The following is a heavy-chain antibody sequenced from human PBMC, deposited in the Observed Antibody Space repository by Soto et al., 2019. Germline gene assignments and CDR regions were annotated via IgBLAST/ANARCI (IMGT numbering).Heavy chain of an antibody. CDR3: ARDDEWFGELYGFDP. CDR1: GFTFSSYW. D-gene: IGHD3-10*01. Sequence: GGSLRLSCAASGFTFSSYWMHWVRQAPGKGLVWVSRINSDGSSTSYADSVKGRFTISRDNAKNTLYLQMNSLRAEDTAVYYCARDDEWFGELYGFDPWGQGTLVTVSS. J-gene: IGHJ5*02. CDR2: INSDGSST. V-gene: IGHV3-74*01.